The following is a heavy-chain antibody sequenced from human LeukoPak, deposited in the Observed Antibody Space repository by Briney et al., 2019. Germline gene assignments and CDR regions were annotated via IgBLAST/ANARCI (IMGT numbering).Heavy chain of an antibody. V-gene: IGHV4-30-4*01. Sequence: PSETLSLTCTVSGGSISSGGYYWSWIRQPPGKGLEWIGYIYYSGSTYYNPSLKSRVTISVDTSKNQFSLKLSSVTAADTAVYYCARIPTSDSSGSTGYWGQGTLVTVSS. CDR3: ARIPTSDSSGSTGY. CDR1: GGSISSGGYY. CDR2: IYYSGST. D-gene: IGHD3-22*01. J-gene: IGHJ4*02.